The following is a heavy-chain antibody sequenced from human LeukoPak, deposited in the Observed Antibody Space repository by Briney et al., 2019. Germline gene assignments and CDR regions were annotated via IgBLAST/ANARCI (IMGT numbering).Heavy chain of an antibody. V-gene: IGHV4-59*12. CDR1: GGSISSYY. CDR2: IYYSGST. D-gene: IGHD2/OR15-2a*01. Sequence: SETLSLTCTVSGGSISSYYWSWIRQPPGKGLEWIGYIYYSGSTYYNPSLKSRVTISVDTSKNQFSLKLSSVTAADTAVYYCAREVLSAAFDIWGQGTMVTVSS. CDR3: AREVLSAAFDI. J-gene: IGHJ3*02.